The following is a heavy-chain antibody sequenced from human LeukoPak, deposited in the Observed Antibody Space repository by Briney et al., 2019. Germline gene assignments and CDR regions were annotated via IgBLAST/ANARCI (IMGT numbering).Heavy chain of an antibody. CDR1: GYIFTNYG. J-gene: IGHJ4*02. D-gene: IGHD3-10*01. Sequence: ASVRVSCKTSGYIFTNYGVSWVRQAPGQGLEWMGWINVYNGHTIYAQEFQGRVTLTTDTSTSTAHMDLRSLRSGDTAVYYCVRDSDHAPDYWGQGTLVTVYS. CDR3: VRDSDHAPDY. V-gene: IGHV1-18*01. CDR2: INVYNGHT.